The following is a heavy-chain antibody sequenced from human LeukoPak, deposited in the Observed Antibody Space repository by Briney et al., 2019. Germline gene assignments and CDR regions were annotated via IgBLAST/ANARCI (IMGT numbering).Heavy chain of an antibody. Sequence: ASVKVSCKASGGTFSNCALSWVRQAPGQGLEWMGAIIPFLDTSNYPPKFQDRVTITTDESTSTAYMELSSLRSDDTAVYYCARAQAGNYDWPLDLWGQGTLVTVSS. J-gene: IGHJ5*02. CDR2: IIPFLDTS. CDR3: ARAQAGNYDWPLDL. V-gene: IGHV1-69*05. CDR1: GGTFSNCA. D-gene: IGHD5-12*01.